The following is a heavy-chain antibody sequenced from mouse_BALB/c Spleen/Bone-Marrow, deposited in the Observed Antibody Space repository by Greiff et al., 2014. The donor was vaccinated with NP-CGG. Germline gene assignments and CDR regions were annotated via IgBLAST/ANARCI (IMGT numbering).Heavy chain of an antibody. CDR3: ARDKNYGSYWYFDV. CDR1: GFTFTDYY. J-gene: IGHJ1*01. D-gene: IGHD2-1*01. V-gene: IGHV7-3*02. CDR2: IRNKANGYTT. Sequence: EVMLVESGGGLVQPGGSLRLSCATSGFTFTDYYMSWVHQPPGKALEWLGFIRNKANGYTTEYSASVKGRFTISRDNSQSILYLQMNTLRAEDSATYYCARDKNYGSYWYFDVWGAGTTVTVSS.